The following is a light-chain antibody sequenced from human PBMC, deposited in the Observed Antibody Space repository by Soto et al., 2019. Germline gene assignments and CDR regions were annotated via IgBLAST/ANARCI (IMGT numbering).Light chain of an antibody. CDR1: QAVPNN. CDR3: QQYENLPT. J-gene: IGKJ5*01. Sequence: DIHLTQSPSFLSASVVDRVTITCRPSQAVPNNMAWYQQKPGRAPKLLIYDASNLEAGVPSRFRGSGSGTDFTFTISRLQPEDIATYYCQQYENLPTFGQGTRLE. CDR2: DAS. V-gene: IGKV1-33*01.